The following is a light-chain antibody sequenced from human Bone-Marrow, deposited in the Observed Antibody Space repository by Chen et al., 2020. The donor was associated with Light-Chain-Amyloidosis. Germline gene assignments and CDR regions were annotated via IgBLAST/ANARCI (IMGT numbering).Light chain of an antibody. CDR3: CSYAGNSTRV. CDR2: DIC. J-gene: IGLJ1*01. CDR1: SSDVGAYNY. V-gene: IGLV2-11*01. Sequence: QPALTQPRSVSGSPAQSVTISCPGTSSDVGAYNYVSWYQQHPGKAPKLIIYDICGRPSGVPDRLSCSKAGKTASLTMSGLQAEDEADYYCCSYAGNSTRVFGTGTKVTVL.